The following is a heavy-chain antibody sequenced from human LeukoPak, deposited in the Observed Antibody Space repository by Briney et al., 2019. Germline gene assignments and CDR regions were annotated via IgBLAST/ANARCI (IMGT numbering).Heavy chain of an antibody. CDR3: ARGIVVPAARFDP. V-gene: IGHV4-59*01. CDR2: IYYSGST. Sequence: SQTLSLXCTVSGGSISSYYWSWIRQPPGKGLEWIGYIYYSGSTKYNPSLKSRVTISVDTSKNQFSLKLSSVTAADTAVYYCARGIVVPAARFDPWGQGTLVTVSS. J-gene: IGHJ5*02. CDR1: GGSISSYY. D-gene: IGHD2-2*01.